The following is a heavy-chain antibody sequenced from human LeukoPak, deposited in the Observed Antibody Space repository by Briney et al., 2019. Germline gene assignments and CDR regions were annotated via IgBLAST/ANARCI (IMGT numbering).Heavy chain of an antibody. Sequence: GGSLRLSCGVSGITLSNYGMSWVRQAPGKGLEWVAGLSGSAGGTNYADSVKGRFTISRDNSKNTLFLQMDRLRAEDTAVYFCAKRGVVVRVFLVGFHKEAYYFDSWGQGAQVTVSS. CDR3: AKRGVVVRVFLVGFHKEAYYFDS. D-gene: IGHD3-16*02. J-gene: IGHJ4*02. CDR2: LSGSAGGT. V-gene: IGHV3-23*01. CDR1: GITLSNYG.